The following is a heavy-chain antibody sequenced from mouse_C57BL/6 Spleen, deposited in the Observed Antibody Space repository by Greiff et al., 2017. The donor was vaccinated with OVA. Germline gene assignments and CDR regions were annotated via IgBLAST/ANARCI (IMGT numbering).Heavy chain of an antibody. CDR3: AASPLYYYGSSAWFAY. CDR2: INPNNGGT. CDR1: GYTFTDYN. D-gene: IGHD1-1*01. Sequence: EVQLQESGPELVKPGASVKIPCKASGYTFTDYNMDWVKQSHGKSLEWIGDINPNNGGTIYNQKFKGKATLTVDKSSSTAYMELRSLTSEDTAVYYCAASPLYYYGSSAWFAYWGQGTLVTVSA. V-gene: IGHV1-18*01. J-gene: IGHJ3*01.